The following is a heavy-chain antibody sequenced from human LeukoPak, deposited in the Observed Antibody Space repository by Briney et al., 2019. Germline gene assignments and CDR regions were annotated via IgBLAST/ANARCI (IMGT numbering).Heavy chain of an antibody. CDR2: IWYDGSNK. J-gene: IGHJ4*02. V-gene: IGHV3-33*01. D-gene: IGHD6-19*01. CDR1: GFTSSSYG. CDR3: ARGKGIAVAGTEDY. Sequence: PGGSLRLSCAASGFTSSSYGMHWVRQAPGKGLEWVAVIWYDGSNKYYADSVKGRFTISRDNSKNTLYLQMNSLRAEDTAVYYCARGKGIAVAGTEDYWGQGTLVTVSS.